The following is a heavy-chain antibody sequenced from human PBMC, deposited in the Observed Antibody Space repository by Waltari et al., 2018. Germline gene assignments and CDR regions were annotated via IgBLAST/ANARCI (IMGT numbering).Heavy chain of an antibody. CDR3: ARLAPRTYRSPVPGRHYYYGMDV. CDR1: GFRFSNYW. CDR2: SGTDETTM. Sequence: EEQLLESGGGLVQPGDSLRLSCVGSGFRFSNYWINWVRHAPGKGLVWVARSGTDETTMTYADSVKGRFTISRDNAKNTVYLQMKRLRAEDTAVYYCARLAPRTYRSPVPGRHYYYGMDVWGQGTTVTVSS. J-gene: IGHJ6*02. D-gene: IGHD3-10*01. V-gene: IGHV3-74*03.